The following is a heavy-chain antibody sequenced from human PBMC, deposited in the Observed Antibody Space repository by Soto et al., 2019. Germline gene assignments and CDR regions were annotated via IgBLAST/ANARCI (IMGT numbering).Heavy chain of an antibody. CDR3: ARGSPNYGSAPAYGMDV. V-gene: IGHV1-69*13. Sequence: SVKVSCKASGGTFSSYAISWVRQAPGQGPEWMGGIIPIFGTANYAQKFQGRVTITADESTSTAYMELSSLRSEDTAVYYCARGSPNYGSAPAYGMDVWGQGTTVTVSS. D-gene: IGHD3-10*01. J-gene: IGHJ6*02. CDR1: GGTFSSYA. CDR2: IIPIFGTA.